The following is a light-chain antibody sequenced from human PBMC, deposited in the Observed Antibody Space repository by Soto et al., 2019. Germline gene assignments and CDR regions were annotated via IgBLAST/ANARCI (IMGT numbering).Light chain of an antibody. CDR2: SNN. Sequence: QSVLTQPPSASGTPGQRVTISCSGSSSNIGSNTVNWYQQLPGTAPKLLIYSNNQRPGGVPVRFSGSKSGTSASLAISGLESEDEADYYCAAWDDSLNGRVFGGGTKLTVL. V-gene: IGLV1-44*01. CDR1: SSNIGSNT. CDR3: AAWDDSLNGRV. J-gene: IGLJ3*02.